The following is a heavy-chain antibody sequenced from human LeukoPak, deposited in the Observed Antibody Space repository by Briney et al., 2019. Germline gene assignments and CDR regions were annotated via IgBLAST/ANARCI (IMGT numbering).Heavy chain of an antibody. J-gene: IGHJ5*02. D-gene: IGHD6-13*01. V-gene: IGHV3-21*01. Sequence: YPGGSLRLSCAASGFTFSSYSMSWVRQAPGKGLEWVSSISSSSSYIYYADSVKGRFTISRDNAKNSLYLQMNSLRAEDTAVYYCARDSGYSSSTWFDPWGQGTLVTVSS. CDR2: ISSSSSYI. CDR3: ARDSGYSSSTWFDP. CDR1: GFTFSSYS.